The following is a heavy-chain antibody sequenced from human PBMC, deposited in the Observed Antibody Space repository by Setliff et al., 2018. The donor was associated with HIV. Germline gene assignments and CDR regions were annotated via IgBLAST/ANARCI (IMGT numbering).Heavy chain of an antibody. CDR3: ARVYSRSWFFFDH. D-gene: IGHD6-13*01. J-gene: IGHJ4*02. CDR2: ISASGST. V-gene: IGHV4-61*02. Sequence: SETLSLTCTVSGGSVSTGVSYWSWIRQPADKALEWIGRISASGSTNYNPSLESRVTLSIDTSNNQFSLKLTSVTAADTAVYYCARVYSRSWFFFDHWGQGILVTVSS. CDR1: GGSVSTGVSY.